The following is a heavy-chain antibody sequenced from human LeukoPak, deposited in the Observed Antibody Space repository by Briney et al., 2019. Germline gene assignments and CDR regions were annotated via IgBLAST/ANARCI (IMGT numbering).Heavy chain of an antibody. V-gene: IGHV4-4*07. CDR1: GGSISDYY. Sequence: SETLSLTRTVSGGSISDYYWSWIRQSAGRGLEWIGRVYSSGSTNYNPSFETRVTMSVDTSKNQFSLNLTSVTAADTAVYFCARDGRQYNYFRYGMDVWGQGTPVTVSS. D-gene: IGHD3/OR15-3a*01. CDR3: ARDGRQYNYFRYGMDV. CDR2: VYSSGST. J-gene: IGHJ6*02.